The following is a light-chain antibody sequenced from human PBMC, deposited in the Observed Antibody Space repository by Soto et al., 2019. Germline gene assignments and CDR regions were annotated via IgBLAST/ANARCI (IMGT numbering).Light chain of an antibody. CDR1: GSNIGENA. Sequence: QSVLTQPPSASGTPGQTVTISCSGSGSNIGENAVHWYQHLPGTAPQLLIYSNALRPSGVPHRFSGSKSGTAGSLAISGLQSEDEAHYYCAAWDDSLKAMLFGGGTKRTVL. J-gene: IGLJ3*02. CDR2: SNA. V-gene: IGLV1-44*01. CDR3: AAWDDSLKAML.